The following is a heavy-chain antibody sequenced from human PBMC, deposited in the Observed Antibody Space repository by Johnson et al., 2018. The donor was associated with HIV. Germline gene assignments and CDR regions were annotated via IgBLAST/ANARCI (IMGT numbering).Heavy chain of an antibody. CDR3: ARQVYCSSTSCSSAFDI. CDR1: AFTFSSYD. Sequence: VQLVESGGGLVQPGGSLRLSCAASAFTFSSYDMHWVRQATGKGLEWVSAIGTAGDTYYPGSVKGRFTISRENAKNSLYLQMNSLRAGDTAVYYCARQVYCSSTSCSSAFDIWGQGTMVTVSS. CDR2: IGTAGDT. D-gene: IGHD2-2*01. J-gene: IGHJ3*02. V-gene: IGHV3-13*01.